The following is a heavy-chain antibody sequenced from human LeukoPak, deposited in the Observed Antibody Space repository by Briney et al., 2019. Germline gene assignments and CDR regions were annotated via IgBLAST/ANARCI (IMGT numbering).Heavy chain of an antibody. CDR1: GYTFNNYD. D-gene: IGHD3-22*01. Sequence: EASVKVSCKASGYTFNNYDINWVRQATGEGLEWMGWMNPNSGHTGYAKKFQGRVTMTRDTSTRTAYMELSSLRSEDTAVYYCARTYFSDGSGYYDGNYYYYYYMDVWGKGTTVTVSS. CDR3: ARTYFSDGSGYYDGNYYYYYYMDV. J-gene: IGHJ6*03. CDR2: MNPNSGHT. V-gene: IGHV1-8*02.